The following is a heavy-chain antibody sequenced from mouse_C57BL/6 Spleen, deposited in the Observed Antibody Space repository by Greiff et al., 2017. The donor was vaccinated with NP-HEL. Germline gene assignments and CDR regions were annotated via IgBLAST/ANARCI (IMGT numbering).Heavy chain of an antibody. CDR3: ARDKAMITTYYIDY. CDR1: GFTFSSYA. Sequence: EVKLVESGGGLVKPGGSLKLSCAASGFTFSSYAMSWVRQTPEKRLEWVATISDGGSYTYYPDNVKGRFTISRDNAKNNLYLQMSHLKSEDTAMYDCARDKAMITTYYIDYWGQGTTLTVSS. V-gene: IGHV5-4*01. CDR2: ISDGGSYT. D-gene: IGHD2-4*01. J-gene: IGHJ2*01.